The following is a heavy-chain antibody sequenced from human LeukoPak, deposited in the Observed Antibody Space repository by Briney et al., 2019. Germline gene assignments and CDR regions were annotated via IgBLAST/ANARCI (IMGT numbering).Heavy chain of an antibody. CDR1: GGTFSSYA. CDR2: IIPILGTA. V-gene: IGHV1-69*10. D-gene: IGHD4-17*01. Sequence: SVKVSCKASGGTFSSYAISWVQQAPGQGLEWMGGIIPILGTANYAQKFQGRVTITADKSTSTAYMELRSLRSDDTAVYYCARGGAYGDYGGYYYYYMDVWGKGTTVTISS. J-gene: IGHJ6*03. CDR3: ARGGAYGDYGGYYYYYMDV.